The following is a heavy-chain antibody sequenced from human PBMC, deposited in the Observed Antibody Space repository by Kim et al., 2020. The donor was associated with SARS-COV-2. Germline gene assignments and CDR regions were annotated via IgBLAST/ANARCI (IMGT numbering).Heavy chain of an antibody. CDR3: ARGGWYRSVDAFDI. V-gene: IGHV4-30-2*01. D-gene: IGHD3-16*02. J-gene: IGHJ3*02. CDR1: GGSISSGGYS. CDR2: IYHSGST. Sequence: SETLSLTCAVSGGSISSGGYSWSWIRQPPGKGLEWIGYIYHSGSTYYNPSLKSRVTISVDRSKNQFSLKLSSVTAADTAVYYCARGGWYRSVDAFDIWGQGTMVTVSS.